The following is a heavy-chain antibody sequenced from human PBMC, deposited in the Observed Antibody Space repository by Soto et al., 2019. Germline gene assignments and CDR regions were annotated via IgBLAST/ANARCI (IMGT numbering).Heavy chain of an antibody. V-gene: IGHV4-30-4*01. CDR3: AKGGSVGTYFDP. D-gene: IGHD2-15*01. CDR2: IYYSGST. J-gene: IGHJ5*02. CDR1: GGSISSGDYC. Sequence: QVQLQETGPGMVKPSQTLSLTCTVSGGSISSGDYCWSWVRQSPGKGPEWIAYIYYSGSTYYNPSHQRRINISVDTYTKQNSMKLNYVTAADTAVYSCAKGGSVGTYFDPWGQGTLVTVSS.